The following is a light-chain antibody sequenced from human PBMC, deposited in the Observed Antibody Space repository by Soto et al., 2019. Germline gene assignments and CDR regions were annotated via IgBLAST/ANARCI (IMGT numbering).Light chain of an antibody. V-gene: IGKV3-20*01. Sequence: VMTQSPASLSVSAGERATLSCRASQSVSSSYLAWYKQKTRQAPRILIYGESSSATGIPGRLSGSGSGTDLNLTISRLEPEDFAVYYCQKYGSSPRTFGQGTKVDIK. J-gene: IGKJ1*01. CDR3: QKYGSSPRT. CDR2: GES. CDR1: QSVSSSY.